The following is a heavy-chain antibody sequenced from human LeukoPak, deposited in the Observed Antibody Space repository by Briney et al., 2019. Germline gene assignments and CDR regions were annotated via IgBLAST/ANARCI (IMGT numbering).Heavy chain of an antibody. Sequence: GGSLRLSCAASGFTFTNYWMSWVRQAPGQGLELLGKIKQDIIEKYSAASVKGRFTMSRDNSKNTLYWQMNTLRDEDTALYYCAIHGGGTIRIEAFDVWGQGTMVTIS. D-gene: IGHD3-3*01. V-gene: IGHV3-7*03. CDR2: IKQDIIEK. CDR1: GFTFTNYW. CDR3: AIHGGGTIRIEAFDV. J-gene: IGHJ3*01.